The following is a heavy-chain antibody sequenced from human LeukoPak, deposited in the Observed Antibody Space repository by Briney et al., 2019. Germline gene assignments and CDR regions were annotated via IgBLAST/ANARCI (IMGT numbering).Heavy chain of an antibody. Sequence: PGQSLRLSCAASGFTFGSYWMHWVRQSPGKVLVWVSRINSDGSSTSYADSVKGRVTISRDNAKNTLYLQMNSLRAEDTAVYYCARDGDSSGYYVNFDYWGQGTLVTVSS. J-gene: IGHJ4*02. D-gene: IGHD3-22*01. V-gene: IGHV3-74*01. CDR1: GFTFGSYW. CDR2: INSDGSST. CDR3: ARDGDSSGYYVNFDY.